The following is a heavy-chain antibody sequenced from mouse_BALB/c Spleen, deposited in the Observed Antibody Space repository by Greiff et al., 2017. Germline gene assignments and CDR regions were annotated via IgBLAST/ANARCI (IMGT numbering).Heavy chain of an antibody. V-gene: IGHV1-77*01. CDR2: IYPGSGST. J-gene: IGHJ3*01. D-gene: IGHD1-1*01. CDR3: ARGITTGAY. Sequence: QVTLKESGPELVKPGASVKMSCKASGYTFTDYVISWVKQRTGQGLEWIGEIYPGSGSTYYNEKFKGKATLTADKSSNTAYMQLSSLTSEDSAVYFCARGITTGAYWGQGTLVTVSA. CDR1: GYTFTDYV.